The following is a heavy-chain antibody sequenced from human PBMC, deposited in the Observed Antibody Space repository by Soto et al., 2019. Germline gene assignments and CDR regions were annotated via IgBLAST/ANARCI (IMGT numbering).Heavy chain of an antibody. CDR2: IYHSGGT. J-gene: IGHJ4*02. V-gene: IGHV4-4*02. CDR1: GGSISSSNW. D-gene: IGHD3-16*02. Sequence: TSETLSLTCAVSGGSISSSNWWSWVRQPPGKGLEWIGEIYHSGGTNYNPSLKSRVTISVDKSKNQFSLKLSSVTAADTAVYYCASSVMITFGGVIEDYWGQGTLVTVSS. CDR3: ASSVMITFGGVIEDY.